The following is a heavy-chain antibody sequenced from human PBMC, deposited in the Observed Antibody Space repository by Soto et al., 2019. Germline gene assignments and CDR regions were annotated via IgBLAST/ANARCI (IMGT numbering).Heavy chain of an antibody. CDR1: GGSISSGGYY. CDR3: ARGSTTPVAATGLDAFDM. Sequence: QVQLQESGPGLVKPSQTLSLTCTVSGGSISSGGYYWSWIRQHPGKGLEWIGYIYYSGSTYYNPSLKSRVTISVDTSKNQFSLKLSSVTAADTAVYYCARGSTTPVAATGLDAFDMWGQGTMVTVSS. J-gene: IGHJ3*02. V-gene: IGHV4-31*03. D-gene: IGHD6-19*01. CDR2: IYYSGST.